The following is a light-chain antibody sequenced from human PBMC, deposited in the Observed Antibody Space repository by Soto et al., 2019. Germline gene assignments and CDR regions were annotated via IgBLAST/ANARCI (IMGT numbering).Light chain of an antibody. CDR3: QQYNSYSQT. CDR1: QSISTW. Sequence: DIQMTQSPSTLSASVGDRVTITCRASQSISTWLAWYQQKPGKVLKLLIYDASSLESGVPSRFSGSGSGTEFTLTISSLRPDDSATYYCQQYNSYSQTFGQGTKVEIK. CDR2: DAS. V-gene: IGKV1-5*01. J-gene: IGKJ1*01.